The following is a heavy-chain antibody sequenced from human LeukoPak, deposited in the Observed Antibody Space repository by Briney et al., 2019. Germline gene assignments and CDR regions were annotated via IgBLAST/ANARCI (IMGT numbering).Heavy chain of an antibody. CDR3: ARESERSGWYDY. CDR1: GXTFSRYW. D-gene: IGHD6-19*01. CDR2: ISGDGGST. Sequence: PGGSLRLSCAASGXTFSRYWMHWVRQAPGKGLVWVSLISGDGGSTFYADSVKGRFTISRDNSKNSLYLQMSSLRSEDTALYYCARESERSGWYDYWGQGTLVTVSS. V-gene: IGHV3-43*02. J-gene: IGHJ4*02.